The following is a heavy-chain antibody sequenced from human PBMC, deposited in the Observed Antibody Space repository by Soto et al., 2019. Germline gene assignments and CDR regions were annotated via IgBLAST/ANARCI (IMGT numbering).Heavy chain of an antibody. D-gene: IGHD6-19*01. CDR2: IYTSGST. CDR3: ASGYSSGWYQTGAFDI. J-gene: IGHJ3*02. V-gene: IGHV4-4*07. CDR1: GGSISSYY. Sequence: SSETLSLTCTVSGGSISSYYWSWIRQPAGKGLEWIGRIYTSGSTNYNPSLKSRVTMSVDTSKNQFSLKLSSVTAADTAVYYCASGYSSGWYQTGAFDIWGQGTMVT.